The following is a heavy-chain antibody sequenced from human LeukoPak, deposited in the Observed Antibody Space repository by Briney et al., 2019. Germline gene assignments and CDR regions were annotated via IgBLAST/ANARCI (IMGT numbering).Heavy chain of an antibody. J-gene: IGHJ5*01. CDR3: ARGRGREVLITTSRRSFWFDS. Sequence: SETLSLTCAVYGGSFSGYYWSWIRQPPGKGLEWIGEINHSGSTNYNPSLKSRVTISLYTSKNQFSLKLSSVTAADTAVYYCARGRGREVLITTSRRSFWFDSWGQGALVTVSS. CDR1: GGSFSGYY. D-gene: IGHD3-22*01. CDR2: INHSGST. V-gene: IGHV4-34*01.